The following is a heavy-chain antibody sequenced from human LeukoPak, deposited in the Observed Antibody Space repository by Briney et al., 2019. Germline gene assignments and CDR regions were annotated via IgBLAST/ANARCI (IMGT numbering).Heavy chain of an antibody. CDR1: GFTFSSYA. D-gene: IGHD3-10*01. CDR3: AKDLVSTPPQLADY. J-gene: IGHJ4*02. V-gene: IGHV3-23*01. Sequence: PGGSLRLSFAASGFTFSSYAMSWVRQAPGQELEWVSAISGSGGSTYYADSVKGRFTISRDNSKNTLYLQMNSLRAEDTAVYYCAKDLVSTPPQLADYWGQGTLVTVSS. CDR2: ISGSGGST.